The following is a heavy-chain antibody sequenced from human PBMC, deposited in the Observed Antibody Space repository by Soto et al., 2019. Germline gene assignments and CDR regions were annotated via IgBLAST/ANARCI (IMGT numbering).Heavy chain of an antibody. CDR1: GGSFSDYA. D-gene: IGHD2-15*01. Sequence: GASVKVSCKAFGGSFSDYAISWVRQAPGQGLEWMGGITPIFGTPNYAQKFQDRVTFTAHESTNTAYMELSRLTSEDTAVYFCARDRAPRGWSYLDLWGQGTQVTVSS. CDR3: ARDRAPRGWSYLDL. CDR2: ITPIFGTP. V-gene: IGHV1-69*13. J-gene: IGHJ4*02.